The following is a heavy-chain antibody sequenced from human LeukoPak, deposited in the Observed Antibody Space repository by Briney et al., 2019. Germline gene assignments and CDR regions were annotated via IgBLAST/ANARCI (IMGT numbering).Heavy chain of an antibody. V-gene: IGHV1-69*04. Sequence: GASLKVSCKASRGTFSSYAISSVRQAPGQGLEWMGRIIPILGIANYAQKFQGRVTIPADKSTSTAYMELSSLRSEDTAVYYCAGEPYYYDSSGYYQSYYGMDVWGQGTTVTVSS. CDR2: IIPILGIA. J-gene: IGHJ6*02. CDR1: RGTFSSYA. CDR3: AGEPYYYDSSGYYQSYYGMDV. D-gene: IGHD3-22*01.